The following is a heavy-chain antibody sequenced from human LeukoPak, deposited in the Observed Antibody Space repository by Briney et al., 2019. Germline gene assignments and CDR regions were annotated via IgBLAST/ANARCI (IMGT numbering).Heavy chain of an antibody. CDR2: IYYSGST. Sequence: SETLSLTCTVSGGSISSSSYYWGWIRQPPGKGLEWIGSIYYSGSTYYNPSLKSRATISVDTSKNQFSLKLSSVTAADTAVYYCARGYSSDWAFDYWGQGTLVTVSS. J-gene: IGHJ4*02. CDR1: GGSISSSSYY. V-gene: IGHV4-39*07. D-gene: IGHD6-19*01. CDR3: ARGYSSDWAFDY.